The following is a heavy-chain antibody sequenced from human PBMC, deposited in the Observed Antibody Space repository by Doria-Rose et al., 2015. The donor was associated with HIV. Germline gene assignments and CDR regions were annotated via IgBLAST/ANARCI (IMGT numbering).Heavy chain of an antibody. CDR1: TLSNFA. V-gene: IGHV3-23*01. D-gene: IGHD1-1*01. CDR2: IRGSGDT. J-gene: IGHJ4*02. Sequence: TLSNFAIHWVRQAPGKGLEWVSSIRGSGDTYYSDSVKGRFTISRDNSKNTLLLQMNSLRAEDTAVYYCAKSLSALNSFDYWGQGTLVTVSS. CDR3: AKSLSALNSFDY.